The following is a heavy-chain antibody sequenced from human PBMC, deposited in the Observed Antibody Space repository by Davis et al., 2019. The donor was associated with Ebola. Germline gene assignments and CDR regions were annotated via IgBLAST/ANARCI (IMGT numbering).Heavy chain of an antibody. CDR3: ARDRLRRFDY. D-gene: IGHD4-17*01. CDR2: IYYSGST. V-gene: IGHV4-39*02. J-gene: IGHJ4*02. CDR1: GGSISSSSYY. Sequence: SETLSLTCTVSGGSISSSSYYWGWIRQPPGKGLEWIGSIYYSGSTYYNPSLKSRVTISVDTSKNQFSLKLNSVTAADTAVYYCARDRLRRFDYWGQGTLVTVSS.